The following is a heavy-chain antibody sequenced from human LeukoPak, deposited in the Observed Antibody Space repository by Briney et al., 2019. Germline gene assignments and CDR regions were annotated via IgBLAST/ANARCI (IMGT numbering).Heavy chain of an antibody. J-gene: IGHJ5*02. Sequence: GGSLRLSCAASGFTFSSYAMHWVRQAPGKGLEWVAVISYDGSNKYYADSVKGRFTISRDDSKNTLYLQMNSLRAEDTAVYYCARHYGPWGQGTLVTVSS. CDR1: GFTFSSYA. CDR2: ISYDGSNK. CDR3: ARHYGP. D-gene: IGHD3-16*01. V-gene: IGHV3-30*04.